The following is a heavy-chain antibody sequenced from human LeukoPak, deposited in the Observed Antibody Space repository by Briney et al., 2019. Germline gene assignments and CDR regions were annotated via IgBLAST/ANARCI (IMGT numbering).Heavy chain of an antibody. V-gene: IGHV3-33*01. J-gene: IGHJ5*02. CDR3: ARGRLAYCGGDCWGWFDP. CDR2: IWYDGSNK. Sequence: PGGSLRLSCVASGFTFSSYGIHWVRQAPGKGLEWVAVIWYDGSNKYYADSVKGRFTISRDNSKNTLYLQMNSLRAEDTAVYYCARGRLAYCGGDCWGWFDPWGQGTLVTVSS. D-gene: IGHD2-21*02. CDR1: GFTFSSYG.